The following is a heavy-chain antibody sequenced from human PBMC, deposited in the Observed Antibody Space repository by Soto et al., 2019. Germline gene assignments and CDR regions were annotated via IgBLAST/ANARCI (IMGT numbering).Heavy chain of an antibody. CDR3: ARDPLSSFAMDV. J-gene: IGHJ6*02. D-gene: IGHD3-10*02. CDR2: IITTFGRT. Sequence: SVKVSCKASGDTFSSYAISWVRQAPGKGLEWMGKIITTFGRTNYAQKFQGRLTISADDSTSTAYMELSSLLSEDTAVYYCARDPLSSFAMDVWGQGTTVTVSS. V-gene: IGHV1-69*13. CDR1: GDTFSSYA.